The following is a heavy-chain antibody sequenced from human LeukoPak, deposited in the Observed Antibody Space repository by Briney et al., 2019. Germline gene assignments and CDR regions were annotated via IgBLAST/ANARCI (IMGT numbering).Heavy chain of an antibody. J-gene: IGHJ4*02. V-gene: IGHV4-31*03. Sequence: PSEALSLTCTVSGGSISSGGYYWSWIRQHPGKGLEWIGYIYYSGSTYYNPSLKSRVTISVDTSKNQFSLKLSSVTAADTAVYYCARAGGFFSPFGYWGQGTLVTVSS. CDR1: GGSISSGGYY. CDR3: ARAGGFFSPFGY. CDR2: IYYSGST. D-gene: IGHD3-16*01.